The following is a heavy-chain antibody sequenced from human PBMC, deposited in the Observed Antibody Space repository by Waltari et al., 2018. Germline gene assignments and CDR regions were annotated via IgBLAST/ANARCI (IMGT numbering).Heavy chain of an antibody. CDR1: AFTLKNYE. CDR2: ISTGGSTI. J-gene: IGHJ4*02. CDR3: ASSNDTTGYYLDY. Sequence: EVHLVESGGGLVQPGGYIILSGVTSAFTLKNYEMNWVRQAPGKGLEWVSYISTGGSTIHHADSVKGRFTISRDNAENSLYLEMNSLRAEDTAVYYCASSNDTTGYYLDYWGQGTLVTVFS. V-gene: IGHV3-48*03. D-gene: IGHD3-9*01.